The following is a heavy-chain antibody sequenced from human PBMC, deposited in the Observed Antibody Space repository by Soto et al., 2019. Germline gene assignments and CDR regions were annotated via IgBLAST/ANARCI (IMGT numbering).Heavy chain of an antibody. CDR2: INQDGSDR. Sequence: QAGGSLRLSCAVPKFTFGDYWTSWVRQAPGKGLEWISNINQDGSDRNYADSVKGRFTNSRDSADNSMYLQMNSLRAEDTAVYYCATLSYGQLRYFDNWGQGVLVTVSS. CDR1: KFTFGDYW. V-gene: IGHV3-7*01. J-gene: IGHJ4*02. D-gene: IGHD4-17*01. CDR3: ATLSYGQLRYFDN.